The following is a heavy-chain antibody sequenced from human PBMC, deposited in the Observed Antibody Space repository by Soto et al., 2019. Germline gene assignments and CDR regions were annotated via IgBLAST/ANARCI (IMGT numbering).Heavy chain of an antibody. D-gene: IGHD6-19*01. CDR2: ISSSGSTI. V-gene: IGHV3-11*01. J-gene: IGHJ4*02. CDR1: GFTFSDYY. CDR3: ARDRVAGVAVAGTSKFDY. Sequence: GGSLRLSCAASGFTFSDYYMSWIRQAPGKGLEWVSYISSSGSTIYYADPVKGRFTISRDNAKNSLYLQMNSLGAEDTAVYYCARDRVAGVAVAGTSKFDYWGQGTLVTVSS.